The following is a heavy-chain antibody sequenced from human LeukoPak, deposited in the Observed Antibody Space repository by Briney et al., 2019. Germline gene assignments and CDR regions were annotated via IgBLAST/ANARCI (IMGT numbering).Heavy chain of an antibody. CDR1: GFTVSSTY. J-gene: IGHJ6*03. V-gene: IGHV3-53*01. CDR3: ARGLDAGNYMDV. CDR2: IYSGGPT. Sequence: PGGSLRLSCAASGFTVSSTYMNWVRQAPGKGLEWVSVIYSGGPTYYADSVKGRFTISRDNSKNTLYLQMNSLRAEDTAVYYCARGLDAGNYMDVWGKGTTVTVSS. D-gene: IGHD3/OR15-3a*01.